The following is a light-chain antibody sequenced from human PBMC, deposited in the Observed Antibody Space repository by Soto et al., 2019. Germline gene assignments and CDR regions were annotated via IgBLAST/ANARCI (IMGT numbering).Light chain of an antibody. Sequence: EIVMTQSPATLSLSPGEGATLSCRASQSVGTSLAWYQQKPGQPPRILIFGASTRITGIPARFSGSGSGTEFILTISSLHSEDFAVYYCQQYSSSPVTFGGGTTVEIK. CDR1: QSVGTS. J-gene: IGKJ4*01. CDR2: GAS. CDR3: QQYSSSPVT. V-gene: IGKV3-15*01.